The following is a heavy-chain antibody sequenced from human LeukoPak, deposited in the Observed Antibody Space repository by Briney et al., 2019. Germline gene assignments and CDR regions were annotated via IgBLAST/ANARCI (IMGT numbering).Heavy chain of an antibody. CDR1: GFTFSTYD. V-gene: IGHV3-23*01. CDR3: AKDRTQLDY. J-gene: IGHJ4*02. Sequence: PGGSLRLSCAVSGFTFSTYDMNWVRQAPGKGLEWVSAISGCGGSTYYADSVKGRFTISRDNSKNTLYLQMNSLRAEDTAVYYCAKDRTQLDYWGQGTLVTVSS. D-gene: IGHD1-1*01. CDR2: ISGCGGST.